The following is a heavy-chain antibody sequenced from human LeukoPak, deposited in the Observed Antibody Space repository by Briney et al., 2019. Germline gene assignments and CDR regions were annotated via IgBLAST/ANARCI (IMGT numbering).Heavy chain of an antibody. CDR1: GYSISSSNW. CDR3: ARGYYYYWGGYLDY. J-gene: IGHJ4*02. D-gene: IGHD3-3*01. CDR2: IYTSGST. Sequence: SETLSLTCAVSGYSISSSNWWGWIRQPPGKGLEWIGRIYTSGSTNYNPSLKSRVTISVDTSKSQFSLKLSSVTAADTAVYYCARGYYYYWGGYLDYWGQGSLVTVSS. V-gene: IGHV4-38-2*01.